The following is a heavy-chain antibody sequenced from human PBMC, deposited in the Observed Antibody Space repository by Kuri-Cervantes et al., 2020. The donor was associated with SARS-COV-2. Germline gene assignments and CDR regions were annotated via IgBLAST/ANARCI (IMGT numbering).Heavy chain of an antibody. CDR1: GGSFSGYY. CDR2: INHSGST. CDR3: ARPSAGPAAIDY. J-gene: IGHJ4*02. Sequence: SQTLSLTCAVYGGSFSGYYWSWIRQPPGKGLEWIGEINHSGSTNYNPSLKSRVTISVDTSKNQFSLKLSSVTAADTAVYYCARPSAGPAAIDYWGQGTLVTVSS. V-gene: IGHV4-34*01. D-gene: IGHD2-2*01.